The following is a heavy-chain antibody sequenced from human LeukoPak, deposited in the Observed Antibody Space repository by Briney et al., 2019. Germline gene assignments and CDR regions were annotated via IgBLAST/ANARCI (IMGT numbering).Heavy chain of an antibody. CDR3: AREGEYSSSWPHGMDV. J-gene: IGHJ6*02. V-gene: IGHV1-46*01. D-gene: IGHD6-13*01. CDR2: INPSGGST. Sequence: GASVKVSCKASGYTFTSYYMHWVRQAPGQGLEWMGIINPSGGSTSYAQKFQGRVTMTRDTSTSTVYMELSSLRSEDTAVYYCAREGEYSSSWPHGMDVWGQGTTVTVSS. CDR1: GYTFTSYY.